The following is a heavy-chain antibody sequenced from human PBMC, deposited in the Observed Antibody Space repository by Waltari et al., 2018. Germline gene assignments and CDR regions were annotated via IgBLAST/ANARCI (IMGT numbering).Heavy chain of an antibody. D-gene: IGHD2-15*01. CDR1: GYTFTSYA. J-gene: IGHJ4*02. Sequence: QVQLVQSGAEVKKPGASVKVSCKASGYTFTSYAINWVRRATGQGLEWMGWMNPNSGNTGHAQKFQGRVTMTRNTSISTAYMELSSLRSEDTAVYYCARAWGYCSGGSCYWKDWGQGTLVTVSS. CDR2: MNPNSGNT. CDR3: ARAWGYCSGGSCYWKD. V-gene: IGHV1-8*01.